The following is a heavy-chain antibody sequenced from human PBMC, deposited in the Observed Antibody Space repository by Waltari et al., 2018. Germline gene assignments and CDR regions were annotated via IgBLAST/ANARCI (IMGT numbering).Heavy chain of an antibody. J-gene: IGHJ4*02. CDR1: GFTFAESA. CDR2: ISWNSGSI. V-gene: IGHV3-9*01. D-gene: IGHD6-13*01. CDR3: AKDKGYSSSWYGLDY. Sequence: EVQLVGSGGGLVQTGRSLRFSCAASGFTFAESAMHWVRQAPGKGLEWVSGISWNSGSIGYADSVKGRFTISRDNAKNSLYLQMNSLRAEDTALYYCAKDKGYSSSWYGLDYWGQGTLVTVSS.